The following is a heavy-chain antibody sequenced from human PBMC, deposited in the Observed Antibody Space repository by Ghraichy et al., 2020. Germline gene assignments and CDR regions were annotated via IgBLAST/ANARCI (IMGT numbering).Heavy chain of an antibody. CDR3: AREGGDGDYVWAFDI. CDR2: IYSGGST. Sequence: GGSLRLSCAASGFTVSSNYMSWVRQAPGKGLEWVSVIYSGGSTYYADSVKGRFTISRDNSKNTLYLQMNSLRAEDTAVYYCAREGGDGDYVWAFDIWGQGTMVTVSS. CDR1: GFTVSSNY. D-gene: IGHD4-17*01. J-gene: IGHJ3*02. V-gene: IGHV3-53*01.